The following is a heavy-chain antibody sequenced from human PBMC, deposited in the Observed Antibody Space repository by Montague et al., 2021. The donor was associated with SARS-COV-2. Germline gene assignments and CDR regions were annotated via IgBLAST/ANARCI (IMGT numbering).Heavy chain of an antibody. CDR2: VDSAGST. D-gene: IGHD2-8*02. J-gene: IGHJ4*02. CDR1: AGSLSSRSNY. Sequence: SETLSLTCTVSAGSLSSRSNYWGWIRPPPGMGLQWIGSVDSAGSTXYSPSLKSRVTISLDTPKNQFSLKLSSVTAADTAVYYCARDEYNRYWYKYWGQGALVTVSS. V-gene: IGHV4-39*07. CDR3: ARDEYNRYWYKY.